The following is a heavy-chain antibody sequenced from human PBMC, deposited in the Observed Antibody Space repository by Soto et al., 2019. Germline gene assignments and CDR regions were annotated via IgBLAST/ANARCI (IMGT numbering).Heavy chain of an antibody. V-gene: IGHV3-21*06. CDR3: ARESEDLTSNFDY. CDR2: ISSTTNYI. Sequence: LRLSCAASGFTFTRYSRNWVRQAPGKGLEWVSSISSTTNYIYYGDSMKGRFTISRDNAKNSLYLEMNSLRAEDTAVYYCARESEDLTSNFDYWGQGTLVTVSS. CDR1: GFTFTRYS. J-gene: IGHJ4*02.